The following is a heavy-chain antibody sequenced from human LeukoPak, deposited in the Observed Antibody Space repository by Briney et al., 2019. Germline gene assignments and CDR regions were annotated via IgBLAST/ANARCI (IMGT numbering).Heavy chain of an antibody. CDR2: IYYSGST. Sequence: PSETLSLTCTVSGGSISSYYWSWIRQPPGKGLEWIGYIYYSGSTNYNPSLKSRVTISVDTSKNQFSLKLSSVTAADTAVYYCAREPRGFGESRVDYWGQGTLVTVSS. J-gene: IGHJ4*02. V-gene: IGHV4-59*12. CDR1: GGSISSYY. D-gene: IGHD3-10*01. CDR3: AREPRGFGESRVDY.